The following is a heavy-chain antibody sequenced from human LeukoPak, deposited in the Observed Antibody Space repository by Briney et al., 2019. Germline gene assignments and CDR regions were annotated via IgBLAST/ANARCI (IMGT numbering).Heavy chain of an antibody. D-gene: IGHD4-17*01. V-gene: IGHV4-34*01. CDR3: ARVPVTPRNNWFDP. Sequence: SGTPSLPCTVSGGSLSSFYWSWIPEPPGKGLEWIGEINHSGSTNYNPSLKSRVTISVDTSKNQFSLKLSSVTAADTAVYYCARVPVTPRNNWFDPWGQGTLVTVSS. J-gene: IGHJ5*02. CDR1: GGSLSSFY. CDR2: INHSGST.